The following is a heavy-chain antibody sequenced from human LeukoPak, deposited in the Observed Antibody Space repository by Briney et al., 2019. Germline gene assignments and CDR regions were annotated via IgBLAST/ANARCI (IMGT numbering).Heavy chain of an antibody. V-gene: IGHV3-30*18. CDR3: AKSMGSTRLDDAFDI. J-gene: IGHJ3*02. CDR2: IAYDGSNK. CDR1: GFTFSSLV. Sequence: GGSLRLSCAASGFTFSSLVMHWVRQAPGKGLEWVALIAYDGSNKYYADSVKGRFPISRDNSQNTLYLQMNTLRAEDTGLYYCAKSMGSTRLDDAFDIWGQGTMVTVSS. D-gene: IGHD2-2*01.